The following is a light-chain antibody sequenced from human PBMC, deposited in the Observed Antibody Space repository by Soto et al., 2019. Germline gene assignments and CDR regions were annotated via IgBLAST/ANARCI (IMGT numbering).Light chain of an antibody. V-gene: IGKV1-9*01. Sequence: DIQLTQSPSFLSASVGDRVTSSCRASQGISSYLAWYQQTPGKAPKLLIYASSILQSGVPSRFSGSGSGTDFTLTISSLQPEAVATSYCQHLNTFPVTFGHGARLAI. J-gene: IGKJ5*01. CDR1: QGISSY. CDR2: ASS. CDR3: QHLNTFPVT.